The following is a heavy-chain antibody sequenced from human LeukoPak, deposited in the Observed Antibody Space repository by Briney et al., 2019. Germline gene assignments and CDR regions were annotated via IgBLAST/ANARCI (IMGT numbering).Heavy chain of an antibody. Sequence: SSETLSLTCTVSGGSISSSSYYWAWIRQPPGKGLEWIGSIYYSGSTYYNPSLKSRVTISVDTSKNQFSLKLSSVTAADTAVYYCARHRSFTIFDYWGQGTLVTVSS. D-gene: IGHD3-3*01. CDR1: GGSISSSSYY. CDR2: IYYSGST. J-gene: IGHJ4*02. V-gene: IGHV4-39*01. CDR3: ARHRSFTIFDY.